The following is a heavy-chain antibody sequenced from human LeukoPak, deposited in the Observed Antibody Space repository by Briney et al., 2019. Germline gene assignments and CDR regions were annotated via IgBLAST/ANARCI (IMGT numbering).Heavy chain of an antibody. D-gene: IGHD6-13*01. Sequence: GGSLRLSCSASGFTFSSYPMHWVRQAPGKGLEYVSAISSNGGSTYYADSVKGRFTISRDNSKNTLYLQMSSLRAEDTAVYYCARAAYASSPDYWGQGTLVTVSS. J-gene: IGHJ4*02. CDR3: ARAAYASSPDY. CDR2: ISSNGGST. V-gene: IGHV3-64D*06. CDR1: GFTFSSYP.